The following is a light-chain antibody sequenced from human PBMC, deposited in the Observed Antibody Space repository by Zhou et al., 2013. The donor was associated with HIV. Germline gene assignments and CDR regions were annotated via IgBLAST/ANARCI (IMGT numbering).Light chain of an antibody. J-gene: IGKJ4*01. V-gene: IGKV3-15*01. CDR1: QSVSSN. CDR3: QQSGVSLT. CDR2: GAS. Sequence: EIVMTQSPATLSVSPGERATLSCRASQSVSSNLAWYQQKPGQAPRLLMSGASTRATDIPDRFSGNGSGTEFTLTISSLQSEDFAVYYCQQSGVSLTFGGGTKVEIK.